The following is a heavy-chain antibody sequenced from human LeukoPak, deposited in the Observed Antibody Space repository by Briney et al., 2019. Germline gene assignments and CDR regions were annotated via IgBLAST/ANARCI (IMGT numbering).Heavy chain of an antibody. V-gene: IGHV3-53*01. CDR1: GFPVGSNY. Sequence: GGSLRLSCAASGFPVGSNYMTWVRQAPQKGLEWVSTIHSDGSKYYVDSVKGRFIISRDISQNTVHLEMNSLRAEDAAVYYCAREGWEELGHYFDYWGQGTGVTVSS. CDR2: IHSDGSK. D-gene: IGHD1-26*01. CDR3: AREGWEELGHYFDY. J-gene: IGHJ4*02.